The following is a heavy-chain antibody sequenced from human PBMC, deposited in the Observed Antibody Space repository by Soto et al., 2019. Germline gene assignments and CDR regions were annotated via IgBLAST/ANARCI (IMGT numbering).Heavy chain of an antibody. J-gene: IGHJ4*02. CDR2: ISGSGDST. Sequence: EVQLLESGGGLVQPGGSLRLSCAASGFIFRSYAMNWVRQAPGKGLERVSGISGSGDSTYYADAVKGRFTISRDNSKNTLFLQMNSLRTEDTAMYYCAKGSEWLVTWDFDYWGQGTLVTVSS. V-gene: IGHV3-23*01. CDR3: AKGSEWLVTWDFDY. CDR1: GFIFRSYA. D-gene: IGHD6-19*01.